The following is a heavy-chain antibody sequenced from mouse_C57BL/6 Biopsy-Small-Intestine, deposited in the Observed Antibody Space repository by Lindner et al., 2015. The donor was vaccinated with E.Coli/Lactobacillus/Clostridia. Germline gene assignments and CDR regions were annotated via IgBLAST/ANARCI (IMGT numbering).Heavy chain of an antibody. CDR3: ARRHSSGHFDY. CDR2: IYPGDGDS. V-gene: IGHV1-82*01. J-gene: IGHJ2*01. Sequence: VQLQESGPELVKPGASVKISCKASGYAFSGSWMNWVKQRPGEGLDWIGRIYPGDGDSHYSGKFKGKATLTADKSSSTAYIQLSSLTSEDSAVYFCARRHSSGHFDYWGQGTTLTVSS. D-gene: IGHD3-1*01. CDR1: GYAFSGSW.